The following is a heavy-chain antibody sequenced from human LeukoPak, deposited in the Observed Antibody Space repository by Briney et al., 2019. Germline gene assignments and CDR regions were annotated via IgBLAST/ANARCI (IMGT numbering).Heavy chain of an antibody. Sequence: SETLSLSCSVSGASTSQIYWNWIRQPPGKGLEWIGYMHNSGSSKHSPSLKSRVTISIDTSKNLFSLQLTSVTAADTAIYYCARSAEWLRNAFDIWGQGTMVSVSS. CDR3: ARSAEWLRNAFDI. J-gene: IGHJ3*02. CDR1: GASTSQIY. D-gene: IGHD5-12*01. CDR2: MHNSGSS. V-gene: IGHV4-59*01.